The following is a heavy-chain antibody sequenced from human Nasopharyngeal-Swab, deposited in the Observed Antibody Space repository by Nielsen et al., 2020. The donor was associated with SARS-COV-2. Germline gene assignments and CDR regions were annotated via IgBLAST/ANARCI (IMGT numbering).Heavy chain of an antibody. J-gene: IGHJ4*02. Sequence: GGSLRLSCAASGFTFSSYSMNWVRQAPGKGLEWVSSIKGRFTISRDNAKNSLYLQMNSLRAEDTAVYYCVKHQGSSSDQWGQGTLVTVSS. V-gene: IGHV3-21*01. CDR1: GFTFSSYS. CDR2: I. CDR3: VKHQGSSSDQ.